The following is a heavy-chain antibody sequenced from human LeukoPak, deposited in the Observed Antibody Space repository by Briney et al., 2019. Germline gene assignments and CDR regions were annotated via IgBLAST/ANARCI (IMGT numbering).Heavy chain of an antibody. Sequence: PSETLSLTCTVSGGSISSSSYYWGWIRQPPGKGLEWIGSIYYSGSTYYNPSLKSRVTISVDTSKNQFSLKLSSVTAADTAVYYCAKVAGPIVVVVAATLVAVAGNHPVDLHWFDPWGQGTLVTVSS. D-gene: IGHD2-15*01. J-gene: IGHJ5*02. CDR1: GGSISSSSYY. V-gene: IGHV4-39*07. CDR3: AKVAGPIVVVVAATLVAVAGNHPVDLHWFDP. CDR2: IYYSGST.